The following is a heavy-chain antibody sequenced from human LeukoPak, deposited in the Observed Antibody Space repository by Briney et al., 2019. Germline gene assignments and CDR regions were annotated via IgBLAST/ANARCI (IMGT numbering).Heavy chain of an antibody. CDR2: ISSNGGST. Sequence: GGSLRLSCAASGFTFSSCAMHWVRQAPGKGLEYVSAISSNGGSTYYANSVKGRFTISRDNSKNTLYLQMGSLRAEDMAVYYCARGRSWTYYYYGMDVWGQGTTVTVSS. D-gene: IGHD6-13*01. J-gene: IGHJ6*02. CDR1: GFTFSSCA. CDR3: ARGRSWTYYYYGMDV. V-gene: IGHV3-64*01.